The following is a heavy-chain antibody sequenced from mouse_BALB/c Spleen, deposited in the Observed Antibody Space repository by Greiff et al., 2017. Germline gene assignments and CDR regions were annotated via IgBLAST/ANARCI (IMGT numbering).Heavy chain of an antibody. CDR1: GFTFSSYT. CDR2: ISNGGGST. CDR3: ARLPYGSSYFDY. V-gene: IGHV5-12-2*01. Sequence: EVQLQESGGGLVQPGGSLKLSCAASGFTFSSYTMSWVRQTPEKRLEWVAYISNGGGSTYYPDTVKGRFTISRDNAKNTLYLQMSSLKSEDTAMYYCARLPYGSSYFDYWGQGTTLTVSS. D-gene: IGHD1-1*01. J-gene: IGHJ2*01.